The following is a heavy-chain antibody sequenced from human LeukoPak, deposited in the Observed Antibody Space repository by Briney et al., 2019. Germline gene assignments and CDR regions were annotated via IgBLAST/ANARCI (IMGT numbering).Heavy chain of an antibody. V-gene: IGHV3-64*01. D-gene: IGHD4-17*01. J-gene: IGHJ4*02. CDR1: GFTFSSYA. Sequence: GGSLRLSCAASGFTFSSYAMHWVRQAPGKGLEYVSAISSNGGSTYYANSVKGRFTISRDNSKNTLYLQMGSLRAEDMAVYYCAKELEPYGDYGGVYFDYWGQGTLVTVSS. CDR2: ISSNGGST. CDR3: AKELEPYGDYGGVYFDY.